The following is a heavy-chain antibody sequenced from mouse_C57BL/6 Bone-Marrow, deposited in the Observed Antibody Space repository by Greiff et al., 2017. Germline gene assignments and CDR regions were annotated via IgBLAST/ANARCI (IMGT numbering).Heavy chain of an antibody. CDR1: GFTFSDYG. Sequence: EVKLMESGGGLVQPGGSLKLSCAASGFTFSDYGMAWVRQAPRKGPEWVAFISNLAYSIYYADTVTGRFTISRENAKNTLYLEMSSLRSEDTAMYYCARLITTVVGYYAMDYWGQGTSVTVSS. CDR2: ISNLAYSI. V-gene: IGHV5-15*01. CDR3: ARLITTVVGYYAMDY. J-gene: IGHJ4*01. D-gene: IGHD1-1*01.